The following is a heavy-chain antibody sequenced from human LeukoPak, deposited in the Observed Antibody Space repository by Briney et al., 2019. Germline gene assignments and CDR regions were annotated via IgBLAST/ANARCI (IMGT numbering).Heavy chain of an antibody. Sequence: GGSLTLSCAASGFTFSTYGLNWVRQAPGKGLEWVSYISSSSALYYADSVKGRFTISRDNAKNSLYLQMNSLRAEDTAVYYCARDWAAHYFDYWGQGTLVTISS. D-gene: IGHD3-16*01. CDR2: ISSSSAL. CDR1: GFTFSTYG. CDR3: ARDWAAHYFDY. J-gene: IGHJ4*02. V-gene: IGHV3-48*04.